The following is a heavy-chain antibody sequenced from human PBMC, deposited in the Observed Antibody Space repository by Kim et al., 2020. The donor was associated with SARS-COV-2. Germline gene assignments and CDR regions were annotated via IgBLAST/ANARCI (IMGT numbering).Heavy chain of an antibody. CDR1: GGSISSSSYF. CDR2: TYYSGST. J-gene: IGHJ6*03. V-gene: IGHV4-39*01. Sequence: SETLSLTRTVSGGSISSSSYFWGWIRQPPGKGLEWIGSTYYSGSTYYNPSLKSRVTISVDASKNQFSLKVSSVTAADTAVYYCARKRPGFCTSTSCPPYFYMDAWGKGTPVTVSS. D-gene: IGHD2-2*01. CDR3: ARKRPGFCTSTSCPPYFYMDA.